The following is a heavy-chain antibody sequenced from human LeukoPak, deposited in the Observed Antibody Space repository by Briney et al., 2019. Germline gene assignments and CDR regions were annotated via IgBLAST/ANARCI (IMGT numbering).Heavy chain of an antibody. J-gene: IGHJ6*03. V-gene: IGHV3-48*03. CDR3: ARESMGISYYMDV. CDR2: ISSSGSTI. CDR1: GFTFSSYE. D-gene: IGHD6-13*01. Sequence: GGSLRLSCAASGFTFSSYEMNWVRQAPGKGLEWVSYISSSGSTIYYADSVKGRFTISRDNAKHSLYLQMNSLRAEDTAVYYCARESMGISYYMDVWGKGTTVTISS.